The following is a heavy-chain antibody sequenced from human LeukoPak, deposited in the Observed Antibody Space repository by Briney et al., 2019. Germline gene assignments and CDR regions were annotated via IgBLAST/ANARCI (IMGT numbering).Heavy chain of an antibody. V-gene: IGHV4-61*01. CDR3: ARGGSGWYNY. Sequence: SETLSLTCTVSGYSISSGYYWGWIRQPPGKGLEWIGYIYYSGSTNYNPSLKSRVTISVDTSKNQFSLKLSSVIAADTAVYYCARGGSGWYNYWGQGTLVTVSS. CDR2: IYYSGST. D-gene: IGHD6-19*01. CDR1: GYSISSGYY. J-gene: IGHJ4*02.